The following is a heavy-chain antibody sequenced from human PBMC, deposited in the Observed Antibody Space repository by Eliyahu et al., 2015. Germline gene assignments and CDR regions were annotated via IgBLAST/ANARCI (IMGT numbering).Heavy chain of an antibody. CDR2: IFSNDEK. D-gene: IGHD6-6*01. Sequence: QVTLKEXGPVLVXPTETXTLTCXVSGFSXSXAXXGVSWIRQPPGKALEWLAHIFSNDEKSYSTSLKSRLTISKDTSKSQVVLTMTNMDPVDTATYYCARISSSLSHYYYYMDVWGKGTTVTVSS. J-gene: IGHJ6*03. CDR3: ARISSSLSHYYYYMDV. V-gene: IGHV2-26*01. CDR1: GFSXSXAXXG.